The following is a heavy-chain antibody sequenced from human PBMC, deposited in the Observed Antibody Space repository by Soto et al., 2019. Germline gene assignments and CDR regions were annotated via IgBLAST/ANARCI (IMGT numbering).Heavy chain of an antibody. CDR3: ARRGARIAAGGICTGFDP. CDR2: ISYSENT. D-gene: IGHD6-13*01. CDR1: GGSISSGSYY. V-gene: IGHV4-39*01. Sequence: SETLSLTCSVSGGSISSGSYYWGWIRQPPGKGLEWIGSISYSENTYYSPSLKSRVTMSVDTSKNQVSLELRSVTATDTAVYYCARRGARIAAGGICTGFDPWGQGTLVTVSS. J-gene: IGHJ5*02.